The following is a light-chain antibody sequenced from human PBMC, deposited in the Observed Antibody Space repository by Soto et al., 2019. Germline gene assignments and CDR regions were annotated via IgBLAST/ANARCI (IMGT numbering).Light chain of an antibody. CDR1: QNITNN. CDR2: GAS. CDR3: QQYNNWPIT. V-gene: IGKV3D-15*01. J-gene: IGKJ5*01. Sequence: EIVLTQSPGTLSLSPGERSTLPFRSSQNITNNYVAWYQHKPGQAPRLLIYGASSRATGIPARFSGSGSGTEFTLTISSLQSEDFAVYYCQQYNNWPITFGQGTRLEIK.